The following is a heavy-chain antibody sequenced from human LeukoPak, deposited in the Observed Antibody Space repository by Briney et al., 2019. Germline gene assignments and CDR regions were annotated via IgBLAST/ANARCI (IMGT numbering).Heavy chain of an antibody. J-gene: IGHJ4*02. D-gene: IGHD1-14*01. CDR3: ARHRATGTWSDFDY. CDR1: GYTFTHNW. CDR2: IFPADSNT. V-gene: IGHV5-51*01. Sequence: GESLRISCKVSGYTFTHNWIGWVRQKPGRGLEWLGVIFPADSNTAYNSSFRGQVTISVDKSIDIAYLQWGSLKASDSAIYYCARHRATGTWSDFDYWGQGTVVTVSS.